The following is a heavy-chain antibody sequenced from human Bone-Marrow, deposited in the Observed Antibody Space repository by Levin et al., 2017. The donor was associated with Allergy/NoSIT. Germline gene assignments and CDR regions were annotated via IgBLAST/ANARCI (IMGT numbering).Heavy chain of an antibody. D-gene: IGHD6-19*01. CDR1: GGTFSTFS. CDR3: ARGRGSGPPTWDLHHMDV. J-gene: IGHJ6*03. CDR2: IIPILGIA. V-gene: IGHV1-69*02. Sequence: ASVKVSCKASGGTFSTFSIDWVRQAPGQGLEWMGRIIPILGIAHYTQRFQGRVTITADMSTSTAYMEVSSLTSDDTAVYYCARGRGSGPPTWDLHHMDVWGKGTTVIVSS.